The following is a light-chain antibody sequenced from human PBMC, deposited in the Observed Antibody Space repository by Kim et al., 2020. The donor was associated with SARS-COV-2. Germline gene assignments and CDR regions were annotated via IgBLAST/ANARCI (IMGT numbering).Light chain of an antibody. V-gene: IGKV3-11*01. J-gene: IGKJ4*01. CDR3: QRQKNCSSVVT. CDR1: QRIITD. CDR2: DAS. Sequence: EGAPLPCCATQRIITDTAWYKHKRGQAPRLIIHDASTRATATADTLSGSGTGTDITLTISSLELEHKAISICQRQKNCSSVVTFGRGTKVDIK.